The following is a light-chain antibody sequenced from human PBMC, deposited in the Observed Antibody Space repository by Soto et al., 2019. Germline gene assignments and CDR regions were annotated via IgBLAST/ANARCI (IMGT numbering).Light chain of an antibody. Sequence: QSALTQPASVSGSPGQSITISCTGTSSTVGGFNVVSWYQQHPGKAPKVIIYEGIKRPSGVSNRFSGSNSGSTASLTISGLQAEDEADYYCCSYTTGSTLVFGTGTKLTVL. CDR1: SSTVGGFNV. V-gene: IGLV2-14*02. CDR3: CSYTTGSTLV. J-gene: IGLJ1*01. CDR2: EGI.